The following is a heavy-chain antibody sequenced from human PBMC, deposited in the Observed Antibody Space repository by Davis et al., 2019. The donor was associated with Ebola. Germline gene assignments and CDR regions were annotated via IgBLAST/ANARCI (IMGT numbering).Heavy chain of an antibody. D-gene: IGHD2-2*01. CDR2: ISYDGSNK. CDR1: GFTLSSYA. CDR3: ANGHGRYYYYGMDV. Sequence: GESLKTSCAAPGFTLSSYAMSWVRPAPGKGLEWVAVISYDGSNKYYADSVKGRFTISSDNSKNTLYLQMNSLRAEDTAVYYCANGHGRYYYYGMDVWGQGTTVTVSS. J-gene: IGHJ6*02. V-gene: IGHV3-30*18.